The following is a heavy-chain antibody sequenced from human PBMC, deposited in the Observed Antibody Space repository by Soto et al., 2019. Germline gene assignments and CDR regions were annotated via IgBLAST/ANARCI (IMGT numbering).Heavy chain of an antibody. CDR3: ARGDDLRDGYISPTNY. Sequence: QVQLLQSGAEVKKPGSSVKVSCKASGGTFSSYAISWVRQAPGQGLEWMGGIIPIFGTANYAQKFQGRVTITADESTSQAYKELSRLRSADTAMYYRARGDDLRDGYISPTNYWSPGTLMVVFS. D-gene: IGHD5-12*01. CDR2: IIPIFGTA. CDR1: GGTFSSYA. J-gene: IGHJ4*02. V-gene: IGHV1-69*01.